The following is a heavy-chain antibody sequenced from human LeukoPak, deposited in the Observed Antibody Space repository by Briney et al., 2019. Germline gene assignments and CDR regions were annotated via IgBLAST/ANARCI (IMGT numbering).Heavy chain of an antibody. D-gene: IGHD2/OR15-2a*01. Sequence: SVKVSCKSSGGTFSSYAISWVRQAPGQGLEWMGGIIPIFGTANYAQKFQGRVTITTDESTSTAYMELSSLRSEDTAVYYCAGTTFQKDYYFEYWGQGTLVTVSS. V-gene: IGHV1-69*05. CDR2: IIPIFGTA. J-gene: IGHJ4*02. CDR3: AGTTFQKDYYFEY. CDR1: GGTFSSYA.